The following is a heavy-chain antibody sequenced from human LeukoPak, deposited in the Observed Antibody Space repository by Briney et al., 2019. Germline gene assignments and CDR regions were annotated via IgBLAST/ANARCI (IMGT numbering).Heavy chain of an antibody. Sequence: SETLSLTCTVSGGFISSSSYYWGWIRQPPGKGLEWIGSIYYSGSTYYNPSLKSRVTISVDTSKNQFSLKLSSVTAADTAVYYCARDLRNWNPSYDNFDYWGQGTLVTVSS. CDR2: IYYSGST. J-gene: IGHJ4*02. CDR3: ARDLRNWNPSYDNFDY. D-gene: IGHD1-1*01. CDR1: GGFISSSSYY. V-gene: IGHV4-39*07.